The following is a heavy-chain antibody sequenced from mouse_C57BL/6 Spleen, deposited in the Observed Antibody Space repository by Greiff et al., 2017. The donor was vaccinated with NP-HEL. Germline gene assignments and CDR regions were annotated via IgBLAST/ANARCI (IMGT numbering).Heavy chain of an antibody. J-gene: IGHJ1*03. V-gene: IGHV2-2*01. D-gene: IGHD2-4*01. CDR3: ARNRGDYDGWYFDV. CDR2: IWSGGST. Sequence: VNLVESGPGLVQPSQSLSITCTVSGFSLTSYGVHWVRQSPGKGLEWLGVIWSGGSTDYNAAFISRLSISKDNSKSQVFFKMNSLQADDTAIYYCARNRGDYDGWYFDVWGTGTTVTVSS. CDR1: GFSLTSYG.